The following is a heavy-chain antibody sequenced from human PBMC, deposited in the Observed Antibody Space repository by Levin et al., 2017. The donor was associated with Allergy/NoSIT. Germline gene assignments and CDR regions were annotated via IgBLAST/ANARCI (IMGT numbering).Heavy chain of an antibody. D-gene: IGHD3-10*01. Sequence: SETLSLTCTVSGASISSYYWSWIRQPPGKGLEWIGYIYNSGSTKYNPSFKSRVTISVNASKNQCSQKLNSVTAADTAVYYCARVAQSGPWGYGSRRWYGWFDPWGQGTLVTVSS. J-gene: IGHJ5*02. V-gene: IGHV4-59*12. CDR3: ARVAQSGPWGYGSRRWYGWFDP. CDR2: IYNSGST. CDR1: GASISSYY.